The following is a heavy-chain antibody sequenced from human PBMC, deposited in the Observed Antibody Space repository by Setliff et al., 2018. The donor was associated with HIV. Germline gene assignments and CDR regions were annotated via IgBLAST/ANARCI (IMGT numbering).Heavy chain of an antibody. D-gene: IGHD6-13*01. J-gene: IGHJ6*03. CDR3: AKTTPSSIRYPYCYYMDG. CDR1: GFTFSNTG. V-gene: IGHV3-23*01. Sequence: GGSLRLSCAASGFTFSNTGMSWVRQAPGKGLQWVGRIKSTTDGGSGGTTNNADSVKGRFTISRDNSKNMVFLQMNSLRAEDTAVYYCAKTTPSSIRYPYCYYMDGWGKGTTVTAP. CDR2: DGGSGGTT.